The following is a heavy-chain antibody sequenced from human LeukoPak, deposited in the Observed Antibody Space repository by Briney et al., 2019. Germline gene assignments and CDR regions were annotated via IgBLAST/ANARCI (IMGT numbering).Heavy chain of an antibody. CDR3: AQGLLS. Sequence: GGSLRLSCAASGFTFSSYAMHWVRQAPGKGLQWVAFISYDGSNKHYADSVQGRCTISRDNSKNTLYLQLNSLRADDTAVFYCAQGLLSWGQGTLLTVAA. CDR2: ISYDGSNK. V-gene: IGHV3-30-3*01. J-gene: IGHJ5*02. CDR1: GFTFSSYA.